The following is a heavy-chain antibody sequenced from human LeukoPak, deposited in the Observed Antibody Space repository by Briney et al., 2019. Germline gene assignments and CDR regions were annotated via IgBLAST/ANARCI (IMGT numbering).Heavy chain of an antibody. D-gene: IGHD3-10*01. CDR3: ATTLWSGEVHAFDI. Sequence: SETLSLTCTVSGGSINSFYWSWTRQPPGKGLEWIGYIYNSGATNYNPSLKSRVTISVDTSKNQFSLKLSSVTAADTAIYYCATTLWSGEVHAFDIWGQGTMVTVSS. CDR2: IYNSGAT. CDR1: GGSINSFY. J-gene: IGHJ3*02. V-gene: IGHV4-59*01.